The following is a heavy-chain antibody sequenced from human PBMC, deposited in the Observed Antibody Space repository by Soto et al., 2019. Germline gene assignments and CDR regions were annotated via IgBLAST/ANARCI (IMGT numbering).Heavy chain of an antibody. CDR1: GYTFTGYY. CDR2: INPNSGGT. V-gene: IGHV1-2*04. J-gene: IGHJ4*02. D-gene: IGHD3-22*01. Sequence: ASVKVSCKDFGYTFTGYYMHWVRQAPGQGLEWMGWINPNSGGTNYAQKFQGWVTMTRDTSISTAYMELSRLRSDDTAVYYCARGRYYDSRRFDYWGQGTLVTVSS. CDR3: ARGRYYDSRRFDY.